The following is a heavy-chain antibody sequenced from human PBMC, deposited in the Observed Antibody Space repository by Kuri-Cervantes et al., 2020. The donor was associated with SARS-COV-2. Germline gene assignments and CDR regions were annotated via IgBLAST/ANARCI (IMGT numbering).Heavy chain of an antibody. J-gene: IGHJ4*02. V-gene: IGHV3-23*01. D-gene: IGHD6-19*01. Sequence: GGSLRLSCAASGFIFSSYGMSWVRQAPGKGLEWVSAISGSGGSTYYADSVKGRFTISRDNSKNTLYLQMNSLRAEDTAVYYCAKDRSSSSGWERYYFDYWGQGTLVTLSS. CDR2: ISGSGGST. CDR3: AKDRSSSSGWERYYFDY. CDR1: GFIFSSYG.